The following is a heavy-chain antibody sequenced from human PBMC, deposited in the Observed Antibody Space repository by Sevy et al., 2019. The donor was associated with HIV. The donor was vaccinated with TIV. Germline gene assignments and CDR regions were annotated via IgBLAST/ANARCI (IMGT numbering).Heavy chain of an antibody. D-gene: IGHD3-22*01. V-gene: IGHV3-23*01. CDR1: GFTFRNYA. CDR3: AKDSDGSIYYNPFDF. Sequence: GGSLRLSCAASGFTFRNYAMSWVRQAPGKGLEWVAAISGSGGTTHYSYSVKGRFTISRDNSKKTLYLQMNSLRVEDTALYFCAKDSDGSIYYNPFDFWGPGTLVTVSS. CDR2: ISGSGGTT. J-gene: IGHJ4*02.